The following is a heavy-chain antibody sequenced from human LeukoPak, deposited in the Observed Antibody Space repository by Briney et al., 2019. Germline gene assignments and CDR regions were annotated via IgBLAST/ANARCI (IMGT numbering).Heavy chain of an antibody. D-gene: IGHD4-11*01. J-gene: IGHJ5*02. Sequence: ASVKVSCKASGYTFTSYGISWVRQAPGQGLEWMGWISAYNGNTDYAQKLQGRVTMTTDTSTSTAYMGLRSLRSDDTAVYYCARGAYYSNYHVAGPWGQGTLVTVSS. CDR2: ISAYNGNT. CDR3: ARGAYYSNYHVAGP. V-gene: IGHV1-18*01. CDR1: GYTFTSYG.